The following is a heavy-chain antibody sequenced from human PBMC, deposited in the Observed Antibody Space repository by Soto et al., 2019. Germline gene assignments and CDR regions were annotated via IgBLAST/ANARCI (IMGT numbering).Heavy chain of an antibody. Sequence: EVKLLESGGGLVQPGGSLRLSCGVSGFTVTSNGVSWVRQAPGKGLEWVSAISPNGQGIWYAHSVKGRFTISRDISRNTVFLQMDSLRAEDTAVYYCAKDRHYPRDSFHYWGQGTLVTVSS. J-gene: IGHJ4*02. V-gene: IGHV3-23*01. CDR1: GFTVTSNG. CDR2: ISPNGQGI. CDR3: AKDRHYPRDSFHY. D-gene: IGHD3-10*01.